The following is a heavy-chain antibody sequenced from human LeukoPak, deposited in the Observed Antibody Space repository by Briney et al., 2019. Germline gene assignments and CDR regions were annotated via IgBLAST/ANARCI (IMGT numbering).Heavy chain of an antibody. CDR1: GFTFSSYA. D-gene: IGHD6-19*01. CDR2: ISGSGGST. Sequence: GGSLRLSCAASGFTFSSYAMSWVRQAPGKGLEWVSAISGSGGSTHSADSVKGRFTISRDNSKNTLYLQMNSLRAEDTAVYYCAKGYSSGWDYDYWGQGTLVTVSS. J-gene: IGHJ4*02. V-gene: IGHV3-23*01. CDR3: AKGYSSGWDYDY.